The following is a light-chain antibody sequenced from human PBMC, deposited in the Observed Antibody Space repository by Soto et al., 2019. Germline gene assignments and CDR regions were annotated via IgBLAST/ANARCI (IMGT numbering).Light chain of an antibody. J-gene: IGKJ4*01. CDR1: QGISNW. CDR2: TGS. V-gene: IGKV1-12*01. CDR3: QQPNSFPLT. Sequence: DIQMTQSPSSVSASVGDRVSITCRASQGISNWLAWYQQKPGRAPKLLIYTGSSLQSGVPSRFSDTGSRTDFTPTISSLQPEDVATYYCQQPNSFPLTFGGGTKVEIK.